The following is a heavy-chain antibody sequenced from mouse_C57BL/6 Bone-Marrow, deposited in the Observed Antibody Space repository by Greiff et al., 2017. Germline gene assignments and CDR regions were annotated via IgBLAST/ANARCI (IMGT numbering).Heavy chain of an antibody. CDR1: GYTFTSYW. V-gene: IGHV1-69*01. Sequence: QVQLQQPGAELVMPGASVKLSCKASGYTFTSYWMHWVKQRPGQGLEWIGEIDPSDSYTNYNQKFKGKSTLTVDKSSRTAYMQLSSLTSEDSAVYYCAREDGSSSVDYWGQGTTLTVSS. J-gene: IGHJ2*01. D-gene: IGHD1-1*01. CDR3: AREDGSSSVDY. CDR2: IDPSDSYT.